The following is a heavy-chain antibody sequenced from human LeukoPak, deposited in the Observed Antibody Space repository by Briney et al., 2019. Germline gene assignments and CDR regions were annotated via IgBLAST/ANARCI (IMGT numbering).Heavy chain of an antibody. Sequence: GGSLSLSCAASGFTFSDYYMSWIRQAPGKGLEWVSYISSSGSTIYYADSVKGRFTISRDNAKNSLYLQMNSLRAEDTAVYYCARGGVPAAPTYYYYYYMDVWGKGTTVTVSS. D-gene: IGHD2-2*01. CDR3: ARGGVPAAPTYYYYYYMDV. J-gene: IGHJ6*03. CDR2: ISSSGSTI. CDR1: GFTFSDYY. V-gene: IGHV3-11*01.